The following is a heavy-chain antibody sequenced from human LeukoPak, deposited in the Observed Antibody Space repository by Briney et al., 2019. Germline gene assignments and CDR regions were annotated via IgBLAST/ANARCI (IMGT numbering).Heavy chain of an antibody. D-gene: IGHD1-7*01. CDR3: AANYPLPHDAFDI. CDR1: GFTFSSYV. J-gene: IGHJ3*02. Sequence: PGGSLRLSCAASGFTFSSYVMHWVRQAPGKGLEWVAFIRYDGSNKYYADSVKGRFTISTDNSKNTLYLQMNSLRAEDTAVYYCAANYPLPHDAFDIWGQGTMVTVSS. V-gene: IGHV3-30*02. CDR2: IRYDGSNK.